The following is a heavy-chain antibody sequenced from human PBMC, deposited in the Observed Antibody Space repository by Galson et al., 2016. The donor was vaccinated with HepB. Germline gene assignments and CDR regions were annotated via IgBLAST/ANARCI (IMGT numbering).Heavy chain of an antibody. CDR3: AAAVGTTEGTAFDI. Sequence: SLRLSCAASGFTFTNAWMNWVRQAPGKGLEWVGRIKSNTYGGTADYVAPVKGRFTISRDDSKNMLHLQMVSLKTEDTAVYYCAAAVGTTEGTAFDIWGQGTMVTVS. D-gene: IGHD1-26*01. CDR1: GFTFTNAW. V-gene: IGHV3-15*01. CDR2: IKSNTYGGTA. J-gene: IGHJ3*02.